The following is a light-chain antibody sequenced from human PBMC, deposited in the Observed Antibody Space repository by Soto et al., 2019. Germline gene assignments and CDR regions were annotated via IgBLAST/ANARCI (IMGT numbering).Light chain of an antibody. J-gene: IGKJ1*01. CDR1: QSVSSN. V-gene: IGKV3-15*01. Sequence: EIVMTQSPATLSVYPGERATLSCRASQSVSSNVAWYQQKRGQAPRLLIYGASARATAIPARFSGSGSGTEFTLTISSLQSEDFAVYYCQQYNNWPRTFGQGTKV. CDR2: GAS. CDR3: QQYNNWPRT.